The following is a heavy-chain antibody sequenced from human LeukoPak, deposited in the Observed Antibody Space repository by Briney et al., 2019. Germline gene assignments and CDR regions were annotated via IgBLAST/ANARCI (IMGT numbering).Heavy chain of an antibody. D-gene: IGHD3-3*01. Sequence: YXXXWVRXXXGKGLEWISYITSDTRTIYYTDSVRGRFTISRDNAKNSLYLQLNNLRADDTAVYYCARSTEWYADYWGQGTLVTVSS. CDR2: ITSDTRTI. V-gene: IGHV3-48*01. CDR3: ARSTEWYADY. J-gene: IGHJ4*02. CDR1: YX.